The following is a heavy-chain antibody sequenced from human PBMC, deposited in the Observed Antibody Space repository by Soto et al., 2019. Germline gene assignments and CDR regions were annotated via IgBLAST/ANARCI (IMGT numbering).Heavy chain of an antibody. V-gene: IGHV3-30*18. CDR2: ISYDGSNK. J-gene: IGHJ6*02. Sequence: PGGSLRLSCAASGFTFSSYGMHWVRQAPGKGLEWVAVISYDGSNKYYADSVKGRFTISRDNSKNTLYLQMNSLRAEDTAVYYCAKDSSSPLYYYYYGMDVWGQGTTVTVS. CDR3: AKDSSSPLYYYYYGMDV. CDR1: GFTFSSYG.